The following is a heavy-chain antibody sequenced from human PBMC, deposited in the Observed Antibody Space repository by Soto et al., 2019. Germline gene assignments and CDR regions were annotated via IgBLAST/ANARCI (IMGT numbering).Heavy chain of an antibody. Sequence: QVQLVESGGGVVQPGRSLRLSCAASGFTFSNYAMHWVRQAPGKGLEWMAVIPYDGDKIHYADSVKGRFTISRDNSKNTLYLQINSLRVEDTAVYYCVRDPCGDCWNNDYWGQGTQVTVSS. CDR2: IPYDGDKI. V-gene: IGHV3-30-3*01. D-gene: IGHD2-21*02. CDR3: VRDPCGDCWNNDY. CDR1: GFTFSNYA. J-gene: IGHJ4*02.